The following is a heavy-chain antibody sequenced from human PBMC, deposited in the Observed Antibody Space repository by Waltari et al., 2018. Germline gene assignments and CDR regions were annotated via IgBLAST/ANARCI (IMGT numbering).Heavy chain of an antibody. V-gene: IGHV1-2*02. CDR2: INPNSGGT. Sequence: QVQLVQSGAEVKKPGASVKVSCKASGYTFTGYYMHWVRQAPGQGLEWMGWINPNSGGTNYAQKFQGRVTMTRDTSISTAYMELSRLRSDDTAVYYCARDRSRCSSTSCYFGWFDPWGQGTLVTVSS. J-gene: IGHJ5*02. CDR1: GYTFTGYY. CDR3: ARDRSRCSSTSCYFGWFDP. D-gene: IGHD2-2*01.